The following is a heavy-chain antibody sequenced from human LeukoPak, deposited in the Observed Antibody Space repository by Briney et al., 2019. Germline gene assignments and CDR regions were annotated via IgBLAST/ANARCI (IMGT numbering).Heavy chain of an antibody. D-gene: IGHD5/OR15-5a*01. CDR3: AKDLTPDGLYELDS. Sequence: GGSLRLSCAGSEFSFSIYAMNWVRQAQGNGLEWVSLIIGNGRDIRYADSVKGRFTISRDNSKNILYLQMNSLRAEDTAVYFCAKDLTPDGLYELDSWGQGTLVTVSS. J-gene: IGHJ4*02. CDR2: IIGNGRDI. CDR1: EFSFSIYA. V-gene: IGHV3-23*01.